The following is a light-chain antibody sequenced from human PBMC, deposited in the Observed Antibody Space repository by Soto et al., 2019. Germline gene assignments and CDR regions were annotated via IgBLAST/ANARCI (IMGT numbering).Light chain of an antibody. CDR2: WAS. J-gene: IGKJ4*01. V-gene: IGKV4-1*01. CDR1: QSVLYSSKNKNY. CDR3: QQYYTTPLLT. Sequence: DIVMTQSTDSLSVSLGERATINCKSSQSVLYSSKNKNYLAWYQQKPGQPPKLLIYWASTRESGVPDRFSGSGSGTDFPLTISSLQAEDVAVYYCQQYYTTPLLTFGGGTKVEI.